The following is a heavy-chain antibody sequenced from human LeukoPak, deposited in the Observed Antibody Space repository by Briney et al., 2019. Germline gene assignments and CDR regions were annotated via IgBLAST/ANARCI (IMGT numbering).Heavy chain of an antibody. D-gene: IGHD1-26*01. CDR3: ARGWDLQPFDF. V-gene: IGHV4-61*02. Sequence: SQTLSLTCSVSGGSISSGSYYWNWIRQPAGKGLDWIGRIYTSGTTNYNPSLKSRVSISMDTSKNQSSLKLSSVTAADTAVYYCARGWDLQPFDFWGKGTLVTVSS. CDR1: GGSISSGSYY. CDR2: IYTSGTT. J-gene: IGHJ4*02.